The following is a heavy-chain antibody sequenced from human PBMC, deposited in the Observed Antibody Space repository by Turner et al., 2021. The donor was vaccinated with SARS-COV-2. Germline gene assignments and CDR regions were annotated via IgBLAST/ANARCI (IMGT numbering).Heavy chain of an antibody. J-gene: IGHJ4*02. Sequence: QVQLQESGPGLVKPSETLSLTCPVSGDSISSYSWSWIRHPPGKGLEWIAYIYYSGSTNYNPSLKSRVTISVDTSKNQFSLKLTSVTAADTAVYYCARSGGWYFGYFDYWGQGTLVTVSS. CDR2: IYYSGST. CDR3: ARSGGWYFGYFDY. V-gene: IGHV4-59*01. D-gene: IGHD6-19*01. CDR1: GDSISSYS.